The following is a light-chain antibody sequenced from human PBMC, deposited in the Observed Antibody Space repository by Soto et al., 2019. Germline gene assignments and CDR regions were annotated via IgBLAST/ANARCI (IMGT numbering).Light chain of an antibody. CDR1: SSDVGGYNY. V-gene: IGLV2-8*01. J-gene: IGLJ2*01. CDR2: EVN. Sequence: QSALTQPPSASGSPGQSVAISCTGTSSDVGGYNYVSWYQQHPGKAPKLMIYEVNKRPSGVPDRFSGSKSGNTASLTVSGLQAEDEADYYCQSYDSNNVLFGGRTKVTVL. CDR3: QSYDSNNVL.